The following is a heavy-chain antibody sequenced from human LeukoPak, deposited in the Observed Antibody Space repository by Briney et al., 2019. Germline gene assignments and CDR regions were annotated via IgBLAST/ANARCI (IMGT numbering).Heavy chain of an antibody. CDR1: GYTFTGYY. J-gene: IGHJ4*02. CDR2: INPNSGGT. D-gene: IGHD3-10*01. V-gene: IGHV1-2*02. Sequence: ASVKVSCKASGYTFTGYYMHWVRQAPGQGLEWMGWINPNSGGTNYAQKFQGRVTMTRDTSISTDYMELGRLRSDDTAVYYCARVTVWFGELSADYWGQGTLVTVSS. CDR3: ARVTVWFGELSADY.